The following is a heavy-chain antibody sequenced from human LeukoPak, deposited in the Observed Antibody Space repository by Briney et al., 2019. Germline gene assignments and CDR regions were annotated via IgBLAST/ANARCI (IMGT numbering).Heavy chain of an antibody. CDR3: ARDSPGYYYGMDV. CDR1: GGSISSGDYY. Sequence: PSETLSLTCTVSGGSISSGDYYWSWIRQPPGKGLEWIGYIYYSGSTYYNPSLKSRVTISVDTSKNQFSLMLSSVTAADTAVYYCARDSPGYYYGMDVWGQGTTVTVSS. CDR2: IYYSGST. V-gene: IGHV4-30-4*01. J-gene: IGHJ6*02.